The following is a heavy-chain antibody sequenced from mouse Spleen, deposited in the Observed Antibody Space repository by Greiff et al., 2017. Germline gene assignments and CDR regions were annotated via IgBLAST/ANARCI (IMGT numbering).Heavy chain of an antibody. CDR2: IFPASGST. J-gene: IGHJ2*01. CDR3: ARRDTTLDY. CDR1: GYIFITYW. D-gene: IGHD1-1*01. Sequence: VKLMESGPELVRPGASVKLSCKASGYIFITYWMNWVKQRPGQGLEWIGQIFPASGSTNYNEMFEGKATLTVDTSSSTAYMQLSSLTSEDSAVYYCARRDTTLDYWGQGTTLTVSS. V-gene: IGHV1S40*01.